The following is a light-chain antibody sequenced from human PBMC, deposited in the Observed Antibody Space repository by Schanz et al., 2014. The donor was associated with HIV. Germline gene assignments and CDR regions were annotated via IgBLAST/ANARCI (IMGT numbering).Light chain of an antibody. CDR1: SSNIGAGYD. CDR3: AAWDDSLKGVV. V-gene: IGLV1-40*01. Sequence: QSVLTQPPSVSGAPGQRVTISCTGSSSNIGAGYDVHWYQQLPGTAPKLLIYGNSNRPSGVPDRFSGSKSGTSASLAISGLQSADEAEYYCAAWDDSLKGVVFGGGTKLTVL. CDR2: GNS. J-gene: IGLJ2*01.